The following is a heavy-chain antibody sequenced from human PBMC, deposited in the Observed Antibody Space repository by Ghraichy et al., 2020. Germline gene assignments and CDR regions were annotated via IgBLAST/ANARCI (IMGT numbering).Heavy chain of an antibody. CDR3: ARDLLESSGYYYDY. J-gene: IGHJ4*02. V-gene: IGHV3-48*02. CDR1: GFTFSSYS. CDR2: ISSSSSTI. Sequence: GGSLRLSCAASGFTFSSYSMNWVRQAPGKGLEWVSYISSSSSTIYYADSVKGRFTISRDNAKNSLYLQMNSLRDKDTAVYYCARDLLESSGYYYDYWGQGTLVTVSS. D-gene: IGHD3-22*01.